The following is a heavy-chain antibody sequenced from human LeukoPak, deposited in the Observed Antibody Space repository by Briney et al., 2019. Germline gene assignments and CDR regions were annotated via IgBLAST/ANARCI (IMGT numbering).Heavy chain of an antibody. V-gene: IGHV3-7*01. J-gene: IGHJ4*02. CDR1: GFTFSSYW. D-gene: IGHD6-19*01. CDR2: IKQDGSEK. Sequence: GGSLRLSCAASGFTFSSYWMSWVRQAPGKGLEWVANIKQDGSEKYYVDSVKGRFTISSDNAKNSLYLQMNSLRAEDTAVYYCARDHIQWLNTFDYWGQGTLVTVSS. CDR3: ARDHIQWLNTFDY.